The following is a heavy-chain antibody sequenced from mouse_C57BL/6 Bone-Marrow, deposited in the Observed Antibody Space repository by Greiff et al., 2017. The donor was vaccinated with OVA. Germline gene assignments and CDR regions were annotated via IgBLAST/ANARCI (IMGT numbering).Heavy chain of an antibody. J-gene: IGHJ1*03. Sequence: QVQLQQSGPELVRPGASVKISCKAPGYTFTSYWMQWVRQRPGQGLEWIGEIFPGSGSTYYNEKFTGKATLTVDTSSSTAYMQLSSLTSEDSAVYFCARDWDVWYFDVWGTGTTVTVSA. CDR1: GYTFTSYW. V-gene: IGHV1-56*01. CDR3: ARDWDVWYFDV. CDR2: IFPGSGST. D-gene: IGHD4-1*01.